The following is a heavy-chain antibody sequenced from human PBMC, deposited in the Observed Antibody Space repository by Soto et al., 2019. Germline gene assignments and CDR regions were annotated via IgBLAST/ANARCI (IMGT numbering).Heavy chain of an antibody. CDR3: ARGVHYYDSSGYSEFDY. D-gene: IGHD3-22*01. V-gene: IGHV1-69*01. CDR2: IIPIFGTA. Sequence: QVQLVQSGAEVKKPGSSVKVSCKASGGTFSSYAISWVRQAPGQGLEWMGGIIPIFGTANYAQKFQGRVTITADESTSTAYMELSSLRSEDPAVYYCARGVHYYDSSGYSEFDYWGQGTLVTVSS. J-gene: IGHJ4*02. CDR1: GGTFSSYA.